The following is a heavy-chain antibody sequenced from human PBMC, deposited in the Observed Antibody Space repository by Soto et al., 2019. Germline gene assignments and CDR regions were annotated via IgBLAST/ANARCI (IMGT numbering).Heavy chain of an antibody. CDR2: ISGIGGST. V-gene: IGHV3-23*01. D-gene: IGHD6-13*01. J-gene: IGHJ4*02. CDR1: GFTFSSYA. CDR3: AKEGSSWYHYFDY. Sequence: EVQLLESGGGLVQPGGSLRLSCAASGFTFSSYAMSWVRQAPGKGLEWVSAISGIGGSTYYADSVKGRFTIARDNSRNTLYLQMNSLRAEDTAVYYCAKEGSSWYHYFDYWGQGTLVTVSS.